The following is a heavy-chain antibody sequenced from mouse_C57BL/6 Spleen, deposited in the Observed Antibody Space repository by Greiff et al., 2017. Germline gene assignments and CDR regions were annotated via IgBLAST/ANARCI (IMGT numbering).Heavy chain of an antibody. V-gene: IGHV1-69*01. CDR2: LDPSASYT. Sequence: QVQLQQPGAELVMPGASVKLSCKASGYTFTSYWMHWVKQRPGQGLEWIGELDPSASYTNYNPQFKGKSTLTVDKSSSTAYMQLIDLTSEDSAVYCRARHYCGSGLYAMDYWGQGTSVTVSS. CDR1: GYTFTSYW. D-gene: IGHD1-1*01. CDR3: ARHYCGSGLYAMDY. J-gene: IGHJ4*01.